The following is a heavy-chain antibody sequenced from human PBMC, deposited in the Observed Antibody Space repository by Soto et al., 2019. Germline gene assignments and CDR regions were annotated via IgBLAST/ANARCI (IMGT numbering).Heavy chain of an antibody. D-gene: IGHD3-10*01. Sequence: ASVKVSCKASGYTFTSHNIHWVRQAPGQGLEWMGIINPGGGSTSYAQKFQGRVTMTRDTSTSTVYRELSSLRSEDTAVYYCARDWSELLWFGESRNNWFDPWGQGTLVNVSA. V-gene: IGHV1-46*03. CDR1: GYTFTSHN. CDR2: INPGGGST. J-gene: IGHJ5*02. CDR3: ARDWSELLWFGESRNNWFDP.